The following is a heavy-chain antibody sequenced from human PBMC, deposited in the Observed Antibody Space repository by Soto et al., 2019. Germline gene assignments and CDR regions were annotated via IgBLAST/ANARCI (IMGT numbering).Heavy chain of an antibody. CDR2: ISKGGSNL. V-gene: IGHV3-30-3*01. Sequence: QSGGTLRLSCAASGFTLSSYAIHWVRQAPGKGLEWVTVISKGGSNLYFADSVKGRFTISRDNSKNTLYLQMNSLRSDDTAVYYCAREVVDSSGYYSPFDYWGQGTLVTVSS. CDR1: GFTLSSYA. D-gene: IGHD3-22*01. J-gene: IGHJ4*02. CDR3: AREVVDSSGYYSPFDY.